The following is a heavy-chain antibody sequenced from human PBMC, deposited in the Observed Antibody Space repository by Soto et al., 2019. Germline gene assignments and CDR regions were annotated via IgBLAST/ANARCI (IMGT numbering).Heavy chain of an antibody. Sequence: SVKVSCKASGYTFTSYAMLWVRQAPGQGLEWMGRIIPILGIANYAQKFQGRVTITADKSTSTAYMELSSLRSEDTAVYYCAREVGRYYYGSGSRNWFDPWGQGTLVTGSS. CDR1: GYTFTSYA. D-gene: IGHD3-10*01. CDR3: AREVGRYYYGSGSRNWFDP. CDR2: IIPILGIA. J-gene: IGHJ5*02. V-gene: IGHV1-69*04.